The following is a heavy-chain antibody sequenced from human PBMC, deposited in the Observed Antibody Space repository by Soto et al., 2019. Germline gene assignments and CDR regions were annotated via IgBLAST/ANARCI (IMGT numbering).Heavy chain of an antibody. CDR1: GFTFSSYA. J-gene: IGHJ6*02. Sequence: QVQLVESGGGVVQPGRSLRLSCAASGFTFSSYAMHWVRQAPGKGLEWVAVISYDGSNKYYADSVKGRFTISRDNSKNTLYMQMNSVRAEDTAVYYCARDMVDTAMLGVYYYYYGMDVWGQGTTVTVSS. CDR2: ISYDGSNK. CDR3: ARDMVDTAMLGVYYYYYGMDV. V-gene: IGHV3-30-3*01. D-gene: IGHD5-18*01.